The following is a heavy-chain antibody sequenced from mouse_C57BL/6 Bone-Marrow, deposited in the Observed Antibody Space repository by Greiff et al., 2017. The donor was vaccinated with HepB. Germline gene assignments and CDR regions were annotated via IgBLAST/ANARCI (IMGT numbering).Heavy chain of an antibody. CDR2: IWTGGGT. V-gene: IGHV2-9-1*01. CDR1: GFSLTSYA. CDR3: SRKWIYYYVSSFHWYFDV. Sequence: QVQLKESGPGLVAPSQSLSITCTVSGFSLTSYAISWVRQPPGKGLEWLGVIWTGGGTNYNSALKSRLSISKDNSKSQVFLKMNTLQTDDTARYYMSRKWIYYYVSSFHWYFDVWGTGTTVTVST. J-gene: IGHJ1*03. D-gene: IGHD1-1*01.